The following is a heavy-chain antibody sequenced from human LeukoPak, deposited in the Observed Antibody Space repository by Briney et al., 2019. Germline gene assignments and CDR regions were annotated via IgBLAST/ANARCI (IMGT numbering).Heavy chain of an antibody. Sequence: GGSLRLSCAASGFTFYTYAMSWVRQAPGKGLEWVSAISGRGDSTNYADSVKGRFTISRDNSKNTLYLQMNRLRAEDTAIYYCAKDSRSSGWYNWFDPWGQGTLVTVSS. CDR2: ISGRGDST. D-gene: IGHD6-19*01. J-gene: IGHJ5*02. CDR1: GFTFYTYA. V-gene: IGHV3-23*01. CDR3: AKDSRSSGWYNWFDP.